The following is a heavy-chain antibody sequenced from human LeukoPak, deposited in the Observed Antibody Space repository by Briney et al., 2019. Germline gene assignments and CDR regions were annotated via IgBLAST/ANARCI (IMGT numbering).Heavy chain of an antibody. CDR1: GGSISSSSYY. D-gene: IGHD2-2*01. J-gene: IGHJ6*03. CDR3: ARIVPAAMFYYYYYYMDV. Sequence: SETLSLTCTASGGSISSSSYYWSWIRQPAGKGLEWIGRIYTSGSTDYNPSLKSRVTMSVDTSKNQFSLKLSSVTAADTAVYYCARIVPAAMFYYYYYYMDVWGKGTTVTVSS. V-gene: IGHV4-61*02. CDR2: IYTSGST.